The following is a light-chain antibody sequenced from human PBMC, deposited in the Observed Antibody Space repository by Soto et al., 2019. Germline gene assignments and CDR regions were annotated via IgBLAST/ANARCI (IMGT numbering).Light chain of an antibody. Sequence: VVMTQSPRTLSLSPGERATLSCRASQNIKNNYVGWYQQKPGQAPTLLIYGASARAAGVPDRFSGSGSGTDFTLIINRLEPEDFEVYYCQKYGSVWTFGQGTKMEIK. CDR2: GAS. J-gene: IGKJ1*01. CDR3: QKYGSVWT. V-gene: IGKV3-20*01. CDR1: QNIKNNY.